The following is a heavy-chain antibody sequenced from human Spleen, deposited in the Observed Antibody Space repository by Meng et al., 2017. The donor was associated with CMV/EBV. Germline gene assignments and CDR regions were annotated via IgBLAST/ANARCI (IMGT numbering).Heavy chain of an antibody. CDR1: GGSISSSNW. V-gene: IGHV4-4*02. CDR2: INHSGST. Sequence: WETLSLTCAVSGGSISSSNWWSWVRQPPGKGLEWIGEINHSGSTNYNPSLKSRVTISVDTSKNQFSLKLSSVTDADTAVYYCARGRGYYDFWSGPSWFDPWGQGTLVTVSS. CDR3: ARGRGYYDFWSGPSWFDP. D-gene: IGHD3-3*01. J-gene: IGHJ5*02.